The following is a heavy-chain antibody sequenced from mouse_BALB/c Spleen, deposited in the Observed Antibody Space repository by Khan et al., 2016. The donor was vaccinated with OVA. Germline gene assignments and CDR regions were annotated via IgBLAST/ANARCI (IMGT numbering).Heavy chain of an antibody. CDR3: AREWGAWFPY. CDR1: GYTFTDSN. J-gene: IGHJ3*01. V-gene: IGHV1-81*01. CDR2: IYPGSNNT. Sequence: VQLQESGAELARPGASVKLSCKASGYTFTDSNINWVKQRTGQGLEWIGEIYPGSNNTYYNAKFKGKATLTADKSSSTAYMQLLIFASEDSAFYCCAREWGAWFPYWGPGSLVAVSA.